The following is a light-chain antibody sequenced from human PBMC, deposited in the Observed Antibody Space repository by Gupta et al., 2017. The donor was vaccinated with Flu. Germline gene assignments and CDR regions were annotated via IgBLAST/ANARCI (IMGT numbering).Light chain of an antibody. Sequence: IVLAKSPGPLSLSSGERATLSCSASQSLSSNYLAWYQQKPGQAPRLLIYGASSRAAGIPDRFSGSGSGTDFTLTISRLEPEDFAVYYCQQCYSSPITFGPGTTVGIK. CDR1: QSLSSNY. CDR3: QQCYSSPIT. CDR2: GAS. J-gene: IGKJ3*01. V-gene: IGKV3-20*01.